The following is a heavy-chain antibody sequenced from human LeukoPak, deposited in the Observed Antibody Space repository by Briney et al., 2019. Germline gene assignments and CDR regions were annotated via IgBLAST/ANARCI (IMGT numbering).Heavy chain of an antibody. Sequence: PSETLSLTCTVSGGSISSYYWSWIRQPPGKGLEWIGYIYYSGSTNYNPSLKSRVTISIDTSKNQFSLKLSSVTAADTAVYYCAREDCSSTSCSIGAFDIWGQGTMVTVSS. CDR2: IYYSGST. CDR3: AREDCSSTSCSIGAFDI. CDR1: GGSISSYY. J-gene: IGHJ3*02. V-gene: IGHV4-59*12. D-gene: IGHD2-2*01.